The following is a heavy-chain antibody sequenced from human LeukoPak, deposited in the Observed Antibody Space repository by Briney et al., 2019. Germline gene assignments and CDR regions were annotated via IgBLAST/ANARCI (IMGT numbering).Heavy chain of an antibody. V-gene: IGHV4-39*01. J-gene: IGHJ6*03. CDR3: ASRPRRDYYYYYMDV. CDR2: IYYSGST. Sequence: SETLSLTCTVSGGSISSSSYYWGWIRQPPGKGLEWIGSIYYSGSTYYNPSLKSRVTISVDTSKNQFSLKLSSVTAADTAVYYCASRPRRDYYYYYMDVWGKGTTVTVSS. CDR1: GGSISSSSYY.